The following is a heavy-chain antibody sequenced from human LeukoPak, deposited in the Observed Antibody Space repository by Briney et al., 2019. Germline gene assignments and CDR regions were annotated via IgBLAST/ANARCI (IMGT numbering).Heavy chain of an antibody. CDR1: GFTFDDYS. D-gene: IGHD3-10*01. V-gene: IGHV3-20*04. Sequence: GGSLRLSCAASGFTFDDYSMSWVRQAPGKGLEWVSGINWNGGSTGYADSVKGRFTISRDNAKNSLYLQMNSLRAEDTALYYCARLMVRGVITSFDYWGQGTLVTVSS. J-gene: IGHJ4*02. CDR2: INWNGGST. CDR3: ARLMVRGVITSFDY.